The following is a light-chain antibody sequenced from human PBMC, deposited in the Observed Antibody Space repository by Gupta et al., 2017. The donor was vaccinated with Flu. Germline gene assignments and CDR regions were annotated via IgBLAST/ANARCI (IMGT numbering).Light chain of an antibody. CDR2: EVN. CDR3: TSDTVRSTLV. J-gene: IGLJ3*02. Sequence: QSALTQPASVSVSPCQSITIAFTGSTGDVGSFNYVSLFQQPPGKPHNLLIYEVNSRPAGVSNRFSGSKAGNAASLAISGRQAEDEDDYYCTSDTVRSTLVFGGGTRLTVL. V-gene: IGLV2-14*01. CDR1: TGDVGSFNY.